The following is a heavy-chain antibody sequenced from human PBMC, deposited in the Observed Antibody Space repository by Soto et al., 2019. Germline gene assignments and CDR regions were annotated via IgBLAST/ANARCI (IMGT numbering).Heavy chain of an antibody. Sequence: GALRLSSAAAGLSLSSYSMNWVRQAPGKGLEWVSSISSSSSYIYYADSVKGRFTISRDNAKNSLYLRMNSLRAEDTAVYYCARGIVGATKVDYWGQGTLVTVSS. V-gene: IGHV3-21*01. CDR1: GLSLSSYS. CDR2: ISSSSSYI. CDR3: ARGIVGATKVDY. J-gene: IGHJ4*02. D-gene: IGHD1-26*01.